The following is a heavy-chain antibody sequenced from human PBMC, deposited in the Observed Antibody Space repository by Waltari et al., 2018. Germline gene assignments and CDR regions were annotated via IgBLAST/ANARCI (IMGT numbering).Heavy chain of an antibody. V-gene: IGHV1-2*06. Sequence: QVQLVQSGAEVKKPGASVKVSCQASGYTFTDYYMSWVRQAPGQGLEWMGRMNPNTGGASSAQKFQGRVTMTRDTSISTLYMELSSLKSDDTAVYYCARGGGDYGTFDYWGQGTLVTVSS. J-gene: IGHJ4*02. CDR1: GYTFTDYY. CDR3: ARGGGDYGTFDY. D-gene: IGHD4-17*01. CDR2: MNPNTGGA.